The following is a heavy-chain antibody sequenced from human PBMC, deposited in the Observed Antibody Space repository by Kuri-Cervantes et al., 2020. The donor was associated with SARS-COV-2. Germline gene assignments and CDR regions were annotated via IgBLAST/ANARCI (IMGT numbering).Heavy chain of an antibody. V-gene: IGHV4-38-2*02. Sequence: SETLSLTCTVSGYSLRNGFFWGWIRQPPGKGLEWIGSMFHGGHSYYNSSLGSRVTTSVDTSKNQFSLNLTSVTAADTAVYYCARDGYGGATRYWGQGTLVTVSS. CDR3: ARDGYGGATRY. J-gene: IGHJ4*02. D-gene: IGHD1-26*01. CDR1: GYSLRNGFF. CDR2: MFHGGHS.